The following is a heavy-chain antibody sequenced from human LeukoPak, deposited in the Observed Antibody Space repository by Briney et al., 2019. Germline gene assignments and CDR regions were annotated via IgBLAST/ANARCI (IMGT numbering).Heavy chain of an antibody. V-gene: IGHV3-66*01. CDR3: ARGLIYSPNWFDP. D-gene: IGHD4-11*01. J-gene: IGHJ5*02. Sequence: GGSLRLSCAGSGFTVSSNYMSWVRQAPGKGLEWVSVIYTGGNTYYADSVKGRFTISRDNSKNTLYLQVNSLRAEDTAVYYCARGLIYSPNWFDPWGQETLVTVSS. CDR2: IYTGGNT. CDR1: GFTVSSNY.